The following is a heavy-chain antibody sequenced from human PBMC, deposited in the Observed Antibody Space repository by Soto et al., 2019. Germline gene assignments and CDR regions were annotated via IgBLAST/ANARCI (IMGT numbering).Heavy chain of an antibody. CDR3: ASIFGVVMFDY. J-gene: IGHJ4*02. Sequence: SETLSLTCTVSGGSISSSSYYWGWIRQPPGKGLEWIGSIYYSGSTYYNPSLKSRVTISVDTSKNQFSLKLSSVTAADTAVYYGASIFGVVMFDYWGQGTLVTVSS. D-gene: IGHD3-3*01. V-gene: IGHV4-39*01. CDR1: GGSISSSSYY. CDR2: IYYSGST.